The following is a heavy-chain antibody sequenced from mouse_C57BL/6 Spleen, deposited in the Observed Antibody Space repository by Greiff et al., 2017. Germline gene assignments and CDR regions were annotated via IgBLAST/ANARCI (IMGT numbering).Heavy chain of an antibody. CDR1: GFTFSSYA. J-gene: IGHJ1*03. CDR3: TRRITTVVATDSHWYFDV. D-gene: IGHD1-1*01. CDR2: ISSGGDYI. V-gene: IGHV5S21*01. Sequence: EVKLVESGEGLVKPGGSLKLSCAASGFTFSSYAMSWVRQTPEKRLEWVAYISSGGDYIYYADTVKGRFTISRDNARNTLYLQMSSLKSEDTAMYYCTRRITTVVATDSHWYFDVWGTGTTVTVSS.